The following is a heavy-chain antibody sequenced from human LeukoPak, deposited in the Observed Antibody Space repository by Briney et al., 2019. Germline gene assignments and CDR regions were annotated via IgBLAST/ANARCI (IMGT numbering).Heavy chain of an antibody. D-gene: IGHD4-17*01. CDR1: GGSISSSSYY. Sequence: PSETLSLTCTVSGGSISSSSYYWGWIRQPPGKGLEWIGSIYYSGSTYYNPSLKSRVTISVGTSKNQFSLKLSSVTAADTAVHYCAKGGHGDYGYFDYWGQGTLVTVSS. CDR3: AKGGHGDYGYFDY. J-gene: IGHJ4*02. CDR2: IYYSGST. V-gene: IGHV4-39*01.